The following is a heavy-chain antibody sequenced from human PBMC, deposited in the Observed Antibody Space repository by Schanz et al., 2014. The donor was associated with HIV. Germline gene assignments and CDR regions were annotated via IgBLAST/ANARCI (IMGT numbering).Heavy chain of an antibody. Sequence: QVQLVESGGGVVQPGRSLRLSCVASGFSFDSFGMHWVRQAPGKGLEWVAVTSYDGIKKNFADSVRGRFTISRDNAKNSLHLQMSRLGAEDTAVYYCVRGLLFQGFFDSWGQGALVTVSS. CDR3: VRGLLFQGFFDS. CDR2: TSYDGIKK. J-gene: IGHJ4*02. V-gene: IGHV3-30*03. D-gene: IGHD3-10*01. CDR1: GFSFDSFG.